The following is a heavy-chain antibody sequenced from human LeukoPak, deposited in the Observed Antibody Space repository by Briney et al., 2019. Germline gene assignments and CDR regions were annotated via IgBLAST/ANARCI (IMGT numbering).Heavy chain of an antibody. V-gene: IGHV1-46*01. CDR1: GYTFTRYH. CDR3: ARPGAWYGGADYYYYGVDV. CDR2: INPGGGST. Sequence: GASVKVSCKASGYTFTRYHMHWVRQAPGQGLEWMGIINPGGGSTSYAQKFQGTVTMTRDTSTSTVYVELSSLRSEDTAVYYCARPGAWYGGADYYYYGVDVWGQGTTVTVSS. J-gene: IGHJ6*02. D-gene: IGHD4-23*01.